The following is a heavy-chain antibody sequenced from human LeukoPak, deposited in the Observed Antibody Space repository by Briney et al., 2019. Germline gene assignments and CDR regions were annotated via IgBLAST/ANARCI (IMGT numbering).Heavy chain of an antibody. CDR1: GFTFSSYA. CDR2: ISYDGSNK. D-gene: IGHD5-18*01. Sequence: GGSLRLSCAASGFTFSSYAMHWVRQAPGKGLEWVAVISYDGSNKYYADSVKGRFTISRDNSKNTLYLQMNSLRAEDTAVYYCARDRLTALFDYWGQGTLVTVSS. V-gene: IGHV3-30-3*01. J-gene: IGHJ4*02. CDR3: ARDRLTALFDY.